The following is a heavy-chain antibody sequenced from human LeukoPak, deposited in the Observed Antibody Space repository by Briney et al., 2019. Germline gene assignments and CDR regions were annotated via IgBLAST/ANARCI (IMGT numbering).Heavy chain of an antibody. CDR3: ARLSPESLGTGAFDS. CDR1: AASIRSYS. Sequence: SETLSLTCIVSAASIRSYSWSWIRQPPGNGLEWIGYIYSSGSTNYNPSLKSRLIISLDTSKNEFSLKLNSVTAADTAIYYCARLSPESLGTGAFDSWGQGRLVTVSS. V-gene: IGHV4-59*01. CDR2: IYSSGST. D-gene: IGHD3/OR15-3a*01. J-gene: IGHJ4*02.